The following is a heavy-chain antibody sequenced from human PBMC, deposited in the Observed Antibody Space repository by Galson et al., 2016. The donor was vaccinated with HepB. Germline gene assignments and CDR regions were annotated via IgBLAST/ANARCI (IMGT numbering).Heavy chain of an antibody. Sequence: LSLTCTVSGGSISSGGYYWSWIRQHPGKGLEWIGYIYHSGSTYYNPSLKSRVTISVDTSKSQFSLKLSSVTAADTAVYFCARDRSSGSGSFGYWGQGTLVTVSS. D-gene: IGHD3-10*01. CDR3: ARDRSSGSGSFGY. V-gene: IGHV4-31*03. J-gene: IGHJ4*02. CDR1: GGSISSGGYY. CDR2: IYHSGST.